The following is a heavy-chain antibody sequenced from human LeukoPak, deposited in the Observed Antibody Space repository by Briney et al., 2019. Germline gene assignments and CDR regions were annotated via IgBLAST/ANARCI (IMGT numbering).Heavy chain of an antibody. J-gene: IGHJ4*02. D-gene: IGHD2-2*01. CDR2: ISPSGGST. CDR1: GYTFTSHY. Sequence: ASVKVSCKASGYTFTSHYIHWVRQAPGQGLEWMGIISPSGGSTTYAQKFQGRVTMTRDTSTSTVYMDLSSLRSDDTAVYYCARDVASHMGLANYFDYRGQGALVIVSS. CDR3: ARDVASHMGLANYFDY. V-gene: IGHV1-46*01.